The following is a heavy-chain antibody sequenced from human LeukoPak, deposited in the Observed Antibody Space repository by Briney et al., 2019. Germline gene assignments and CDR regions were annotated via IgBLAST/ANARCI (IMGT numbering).Heavy chain of an antibody. Sequence: GGSLRLSCAASGFTFRSYAMSWVRQAPGKGLEWVSAISGSGGSTYYADSVKGRFTISRDNSKNTLYLQMNSLTAEDTAVYYCAKDPHSSVVTEFRIPPLDAFDIWGQGTMVTVSS. CDR1: GFTFRSYA. J-gene: IGHJ3*02. CDR2: ISGSGGST. D-gene: IGHD3-16*02. CDR3: AKDPHSSVVTEFRIPPLDAFDI. V-gene: IGHV3-23*01.